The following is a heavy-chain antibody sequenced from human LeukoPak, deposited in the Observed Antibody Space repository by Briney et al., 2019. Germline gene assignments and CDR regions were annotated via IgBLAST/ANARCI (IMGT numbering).Heavy chain of an antibody. CDR2: IWYDGSNK. CDR3: ARDRAGVYYYYGMDV. J-gene: IGHJ6*02. D-gene: IGHD2-21*01. V-gene: IGHV3-33*01. CDR1: GFTFSSYG. Sequence: PGRSLRLSCAASGFTFSSYGMRWVRQAPGKGLEWVAVIWYDGSNKYYADSVKGRFTISRDNSKNTLYLQMNSLRAEDTAVYYCARDRAGVYYYYGMDVWGQGTTVTVSS.